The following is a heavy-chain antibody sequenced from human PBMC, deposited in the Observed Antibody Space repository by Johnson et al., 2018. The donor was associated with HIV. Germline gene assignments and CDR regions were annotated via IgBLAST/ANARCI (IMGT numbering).Heavy chain of an antibody. D-gene: IGHD4-17*01. V-gene: IGHV3-9*01. CDR3: ASHRDVAPGEGVAFDI. J-gene: IGHJ3*02. Sequence: VQLVESGGGLVQPGRSLRLSCAASGFTFDDYAMHWVRQAPGKGLEWVSGISWNSGSIGYADSVKGRFTISRDNAKNSLYLQMNSLRAEDTAVYYCASHRDVAPGEGVAFDIWGQGTMVTVSS. CDR2: ISWNSGSI. CDR1: GFTFDDYA.